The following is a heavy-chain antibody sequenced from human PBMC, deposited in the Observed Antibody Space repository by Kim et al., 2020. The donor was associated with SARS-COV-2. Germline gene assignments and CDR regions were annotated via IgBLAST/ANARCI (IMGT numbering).Heavy chain of an antibody. CDR2: ISWDGGST. CDR3: AKGAYDSSGDNWFDP. J-gene: IGHJ5*02. Sequence: GGSLRLSCAASGFTFDDYTMHWVRQAPGKGLEWVSLISWDGGSTYYADSVKGRFTISRDNSKNSLYLQMNSLRTEDTALYYCAKGAYDSSGDNWFDPWGQGTLVTVSS. V-gene: IGHV3-43*01. CDR1: GFTFDDYT. D-gene: IGHD3-22*01.